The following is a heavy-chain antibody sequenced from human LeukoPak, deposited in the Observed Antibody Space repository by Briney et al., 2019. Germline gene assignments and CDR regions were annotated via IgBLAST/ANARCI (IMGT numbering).Heavy chain of an antibody. D-gene: IGHD6-13*01. Sequence: GGALRLCCAASGFTFDDYAMHWVRQAPGKGLERVSGISWNSGSIGYADSVKGRFTISRDNAKNSLYLQMNSLRAEDTALYYCAKDIGVAAAAFDAFDIWGQGTMVTVSS. CDR2: ISWNSGSI. J-gene: IGHJ3*02. CDR1: GFTFDDYA. CDR3: AKDIGVAAAAFDAFDI. V-gene: IGHV3-9*01.